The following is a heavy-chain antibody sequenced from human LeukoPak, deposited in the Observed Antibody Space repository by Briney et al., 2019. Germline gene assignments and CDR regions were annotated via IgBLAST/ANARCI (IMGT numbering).Heavy chain of an antibody. V-gene: IGHV3-NL1*01. J-gene: IGHJ4*02. CDR2: IFPSGGEI. Sequence: QTGGSLRLSCAASGFTFSSYGMHWVRQPPGKGLEWVSSIFPSGGEIHYADSVRGRFTISRDNSKSILSLQMNSLRAEDTAIYYCATYRQVLLPFESWGQGTLVTVSS. CDR3: ATYRQVLLPFES. D-gene: IGHD5-18*01. CDR1: GFTFSSYG.